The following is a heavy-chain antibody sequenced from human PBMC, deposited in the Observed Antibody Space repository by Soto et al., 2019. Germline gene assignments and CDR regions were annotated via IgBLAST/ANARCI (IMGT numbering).Heavy chain of an antibody. CDR3: AKHEYYYDSSGYYPLDAFDI. V-gene: IGHV1-69*13. Sequence: SVKVSGKASGGTFSSYAISWVRQAPGQGLEWMGGIIPIFGTANYAQKFQGRVTITADESTSTAYMELSSLRSEDTAVYYCAKHEYYYDSSGYYPLDAFDIWGQGTMVTVSS. CDR1: GGTFSSYA. J-gene: IGHJ3*02. CDR2: IIPIFGTA. D-gene: IGHD3-22*01.